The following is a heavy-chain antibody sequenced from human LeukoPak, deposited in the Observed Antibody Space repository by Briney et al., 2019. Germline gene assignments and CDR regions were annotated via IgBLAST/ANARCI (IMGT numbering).Heavy chain of an antibody. V-gene: IGHV4-4*07. CDR1: GGSISSYY. CDR2: IYTSGST. CDR3: ARVRYDSSGYYLGYYYYMDA. Sequence: SETLSLTCTVSGGSISSYYWSWIRQPAGKGLEWIGRIYTSGSTNYNPSLKSRVTMSVDTSKNQFSLKLSSVTAADTAVYYCARVRYDSSGYYLGYYYYMDAWGKGTTVTVSS. J-gene: IGHJ6*03. D-gene: IGHD3-22*01.